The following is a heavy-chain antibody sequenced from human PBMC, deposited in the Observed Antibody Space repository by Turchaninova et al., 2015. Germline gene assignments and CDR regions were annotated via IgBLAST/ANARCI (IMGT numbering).Heavy chain of an antibody. J-gene: IGHJ3*02. Sequence: EVQLVESGGGLVQPGGSLRLSCAASGFTFGNYDMSWVRQAPGKGRGWVSGISGRGGSTYYADSVKGHFTISRDSSRKTLYLQVNSLRVEDTAVYFCVLKGSAFDIWGQGTMVTVSS. CDR2: ISGRGGST. CDR3: VLKGSAFDI. V-gene: IGHV3-23*04. CDR1: GFTFGNYD.